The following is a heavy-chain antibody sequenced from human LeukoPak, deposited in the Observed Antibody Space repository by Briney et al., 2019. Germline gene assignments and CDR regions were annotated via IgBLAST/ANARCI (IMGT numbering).Heavy chain of an antibody. D-gene: IGHD1-20*01. CDR3: ARAEPKSYNWNYGDY. V-gene: IGHV1-2*06. CDR1: GYTFTGYY. J-gene: IGHJ4*02. CDR2: INPNSGGT. Sequence: ASVKVSCKASGYTFTGYYMHWVRQAPGQGLEWMGRINPNSGGTNYAQKFQGRVTMTRDTSISTAYMELSRLRSDDTAVYYCARAEPKSYNWNYGDYWGQGTLVTVPS.